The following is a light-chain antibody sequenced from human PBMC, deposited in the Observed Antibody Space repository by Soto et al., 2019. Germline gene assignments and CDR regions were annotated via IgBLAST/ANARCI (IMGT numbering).Light chain of an antibody. Sequence: IQLTQSPSSLSASVGDRVTITCRASQGINNYLAWYQQKPGKAPKLLIYAAFTLQSGVPSRFSGSGSGTDFTLTISSLQPDDFATYYCQQYNSYSPTWTFGQGTKVDIK. V-gene: IGKV1-9*01. CDR2: AAF. CDR1: QGINNY. J-gene: IGKJ1*01. CDR3: QQYNSYSPTWT.